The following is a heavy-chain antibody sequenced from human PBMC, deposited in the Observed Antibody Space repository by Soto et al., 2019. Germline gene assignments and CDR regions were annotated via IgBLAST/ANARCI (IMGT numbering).Heavy chain of an antibody. V-gene: IGHV3-23*01. CDR2: IGGAYDT. CDR3: AKDGTTGGQHYYGMDV. J-gene: IGHJ6*02. D-gene: IGHD2-15*01. CDR1: GFTFSDYV. Sequence: EVQLLESGGGLVQPGGSLRLSCEASGFTFSDYVMNWVRQGPGKGLEWVSTIGGAYDTYNADSVKGRFTISRDNSKSTLFLQMNNLRAEDTALYFCAKDGTTGGQHYYGMDVWGQGTTVTVSS.